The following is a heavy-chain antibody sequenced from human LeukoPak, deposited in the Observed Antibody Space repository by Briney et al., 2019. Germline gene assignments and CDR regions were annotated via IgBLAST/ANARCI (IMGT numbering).Heavy chain of an antibody. Sequence: SETLSLTCTVSGGSISSYYWSWIRQPPGKGLEWIGYIYYSGSTNYNPSLKSRVTISVDTSKNQFSLKLSSVTAADTAVYYCARNPTAYNPFDYWGQGTLVTVSS. CDR1: GGSISSYY. V-gene: IGHV4-59*01. D-gene: IGHD2-21*02. CDR3: ARNPTAYNPFDY. J-gene: IGHJ4*02. CDR2: IYYSGST.